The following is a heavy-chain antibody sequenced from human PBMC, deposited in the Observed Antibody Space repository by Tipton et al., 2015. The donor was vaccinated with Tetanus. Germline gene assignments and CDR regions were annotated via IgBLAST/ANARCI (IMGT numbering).Heavy chain of an antibody. CDR3: AKEALGVLNL. J-gene: IGHJ6*04. CDR2: ISGSGAAT. V-gene: IGHV3-23*01. Sequence: SLRLSCAASGFTFNNYAMTWVRQAPGKGLEWVSSISGSGAATYSAGSVKGRFTISRDNSKNTLSLQLNSLRADDTAIYYCAKEALGVLNLWGKGTTVIVSS. D-gene: IGHD1-14*01. CDR1: GFTFNNYA.